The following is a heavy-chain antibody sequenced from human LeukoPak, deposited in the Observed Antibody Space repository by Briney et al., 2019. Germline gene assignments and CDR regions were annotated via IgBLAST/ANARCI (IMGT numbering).Heavy chain of an antibody. CDR2: VYNSGST. CDR3: ARVSGSESGIAAAGPYNWFDP. J-gene: IGHJ5*02. CDR1: GGSINSYY. D-gene: IGHD6-13*01. Sequence: SETLSLTCTVSGGSINSYYWTWIRQPPGKGLEWIANVYNSGSTNYNPSLKSRVTVSVDMFKNQFSLKLSSVTAADTAVYYCARVSGSESGIAAAGPYNWFDPWGQGTLVTVSS. V-gene: IGHV4-59*12.